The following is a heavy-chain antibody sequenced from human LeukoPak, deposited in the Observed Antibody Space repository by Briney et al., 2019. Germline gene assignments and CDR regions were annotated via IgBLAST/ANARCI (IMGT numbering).Heavy chain of an antibody. Sequence: SRTLSLTCTVSGGSISTGDYYWSWIRQPPGKGLEWIGYIYYSGSTYYNPSLKSRVTISVDTSKNQFSLKLSSVPAADTAVYYCAVGHYYHSSGYLFDYWGQGTLVTVSS. CDR1: GGSISTGDYY. D-gene: IGHD3-22*01. CDR2: IYYSGST. J-gene: IGHJ4*02. V-gene: IGHV4-30-4*01. CDR3: AVGHYYHSSGYLFDY.